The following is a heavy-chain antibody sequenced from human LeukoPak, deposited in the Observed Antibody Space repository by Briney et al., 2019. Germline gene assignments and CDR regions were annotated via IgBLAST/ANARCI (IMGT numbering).Heavy chain of an antibody. CDR1: GGSISSNSYY. CDR3: ARVVYYVHYMDV. Sequence: SETLSLTCTVSGGSISSNSYYWGWIRQPPGKGLEWIGSIYYSGSTYYNPSLKSRVTISIDTSKNQFSLKLSSVTAADTAVYYCARVVYYVHYMDVWGKGTTVTVSS. CDR2: IYYSGST. J-gene: IGHJ6*03. V-gene: IGHV4-39*07. D-gene: IGHD3-10*02.